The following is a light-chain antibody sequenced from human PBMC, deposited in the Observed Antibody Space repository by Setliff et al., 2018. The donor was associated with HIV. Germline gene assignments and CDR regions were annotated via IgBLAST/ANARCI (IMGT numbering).Light chain of an antibody. CDR3: SSYAITNTLP. CDR2: EVT. Sequence: QSALAQHASMSGSPGQSITISCTGTSSDVGGYSYVSWYQQHPGKAPKLIIYEVTNRPSGVSNRFSGSKSGNTASLTISGLQAEDEADYYCSSYAITNTLPFGTGTKVTVL. CDR1: SSDVGGYSY. J-gene: IGLJ1*01. V-gene: IGLV2-14*01.